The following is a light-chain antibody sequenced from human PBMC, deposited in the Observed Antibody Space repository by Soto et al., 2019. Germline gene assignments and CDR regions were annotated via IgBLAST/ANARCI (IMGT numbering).Light chain of an antibody. J-gene: IGKJ1*01. Sequence: EIVMTQSPATLSVSPGERATLSCRASQSVSSYLAWYQQKPGQPPRLLIYSASTRATGIPARFSGSGSGTEFTLTISSLQSEDFAVYYCQQFNTWPTFGQGTKVEMK. CDR2: SAS. CDR3: QQFNTWPT. V-gene: IGKV3-15*01. CDR1: QSVSSY.